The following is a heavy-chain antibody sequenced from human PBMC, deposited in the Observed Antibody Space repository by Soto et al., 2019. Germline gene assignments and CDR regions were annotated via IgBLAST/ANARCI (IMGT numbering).Heavy chain of an antibody. Sequence: PSETLSLTCTVSGGSISSYYWSWIRQRPGKGLEWIGYIYYSGSTNYNPSLKSRVTISVDTSKNQFSLKLSSVTAADTAVYYCARVPATVTTGPYFDYWGQGTLVTVSS. CDR1: GGSISSYY. CDR2: IYYSGST. J-gene: IGHJ4*02. V-gene: IGHV4-59*01. CDR3: ARVPATVTTGPYFDY. D-gene: IGHD4-17*01.